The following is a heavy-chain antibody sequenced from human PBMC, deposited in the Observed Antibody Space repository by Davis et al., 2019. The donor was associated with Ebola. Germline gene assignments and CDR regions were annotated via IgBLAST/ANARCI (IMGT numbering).Heavy chain of an antibody. V-gene: IGHV3-66*01. CDR3: ARGVLMVYATQYYYYYGMDV. Sequence: PGGSLRLSCAASGFTVSSNYMSWVRQAPGKGLEWVSVIYSGGSTYYADSVKGRFTISRDNSKNTLYLQMNSLRAEDTAVYYCARGVLMVYATQYYYYYGMDVWGQGTTVTVSS. J-gene: IGHJ6*02. D-gene: IGHD2-8*01. CDR2: IYSGGST. CDR1: GFTVSSNY.